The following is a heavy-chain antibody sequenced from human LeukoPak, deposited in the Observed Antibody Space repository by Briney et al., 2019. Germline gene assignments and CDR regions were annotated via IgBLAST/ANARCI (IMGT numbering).Heavy chain of an antibody. D-gene: IGHD2-15*01. CDR1: GFTFSSYA. Sequence: PGGSLRLSCAASGFTFSSYAMSWVRQAPGKGLEWVSAISGSGGSTYYADSVKGRFTISRDNSKNTLYLQMNSLRAEDTAVYYCAKEGVVVVAATPGYYFDYWGQGTLVTVSS. J-gene: IGHJ4*02. CDR3: AKEGVVVVAATPGYYFDY. CDR2: ISGSGGST. V-gene: IGHV3-23*01.